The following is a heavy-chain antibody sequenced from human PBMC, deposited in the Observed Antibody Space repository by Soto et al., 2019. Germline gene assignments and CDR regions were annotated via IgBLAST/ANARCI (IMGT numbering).Heavy chain of an antibody. J-gene: IGHJ6*02. Sequence: ASVKVSCKASGYTFTSYGISWVRRAPGQGLEWMGWISAYNGNTNYAQKLQGRVTMTTDTSTSTAYMELRSLRSDDTAVYYCARVRHDYVGYYYYYGMDVWGQGTTVTVSS. CDR2: ISAYNGNT. D-gene: IGHD4-17*01. CDR1: GYTFTSYG. CDR3: ARVRHDYVGYYYYYGMDV. V-gene: IGHV1-18*04.